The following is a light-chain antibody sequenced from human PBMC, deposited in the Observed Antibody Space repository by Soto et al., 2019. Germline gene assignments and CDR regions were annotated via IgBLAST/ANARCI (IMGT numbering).Light chain of an antibody. J-gene: IGKJ4*01. V-gene: IGKV3-20*01. CDR3: QQYGSPLLT. Sequence: EMVLTQSPGTLSLSPGERATLSCRASQSVSSSYLAWYQQKPGQAPRLLIYGASSRATGIPDRFSGSGSGTDFTLTISRLEPEDFAVYYCQQYGSPLLTFGEGTKVEIK. CDR2: GAS. CDR1: QSVSSSY.